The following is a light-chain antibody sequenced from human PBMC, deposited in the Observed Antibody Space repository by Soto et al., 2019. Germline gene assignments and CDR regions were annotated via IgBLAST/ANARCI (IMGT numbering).Light chain of an antibody. CDR3: AAWDDSLNGPV. J-gene: IGLJ3*02. V-gene: IGLV1-44*01. Sequence: QSVLTQPPSASGTPGQGVTISCSGSSSDIGSNTVNWYQQLPGTAPKLLIYFNNQRPSGVPDRFSGSKSGTSASLAIRGLQSEDEAQYYCAAWDDSLNGPVFGGGTKLTVL. CDR1: SSDIGSNT. CDR2: FNN.